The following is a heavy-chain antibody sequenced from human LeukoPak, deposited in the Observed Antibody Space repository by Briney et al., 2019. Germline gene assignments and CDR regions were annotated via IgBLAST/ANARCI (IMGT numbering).Heavy chain of an antibody. CDR2: IKEDGSEK. CDR3: AKDSAYYYDSSGCDY. J-gene: IGHJ4*02. Sequence: GGSLRLSCAASGFTFSTYWMSWVRQAPGKGLEWVANIKEDGSEKYYVDSVKGRFTISRDNAKNSLYLQMNSLRAEDTALYYCAKDSAYYYDSSGCDYWGQGTLVTVSS. CDR1: GFTFSTYW. D-gene: IGHD3-22*01. V-gene: IGHV3-7*03.